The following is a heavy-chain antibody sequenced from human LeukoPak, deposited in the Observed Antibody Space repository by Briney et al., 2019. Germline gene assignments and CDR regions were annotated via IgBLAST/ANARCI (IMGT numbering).Heavy chain of an antibody. CDR2: IYYSGST. Sequence: SETLSLTCTVSGGSISSSSYYCGWIRQPPGKGLEWIGSIYYSGSTYYNPSLKSRVTISVDTSKNQFSLKLSSVTAADTAVYYCARQDTAMVSYYWGQGTLVTVSS. V-gene: IGHV4-39*01. D-gene: IGHD5-18*01. CDR1: GGSISSSSYY. J-gene: IGHJ4*02. CDR3: ARQDTAMVSYY.